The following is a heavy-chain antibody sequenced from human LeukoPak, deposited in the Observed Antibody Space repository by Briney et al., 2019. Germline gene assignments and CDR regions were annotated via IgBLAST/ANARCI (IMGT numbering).Heavy chain of an antibody. CDR3: ARGDAGYYFDF. J-gene: IGHJ4*02. V-gene: IGHV5-51*04. CDR1: GYSFASYW. Sequence: GESQKISCKGSGYSFASYWIGWVRQMPGKGLEWMGVIYPGDSDTRYSPSFQGQVTISADKPISTAYLQWSGLKASDTAMYYCARGDAGYYFDFWGQGTLVTVSS. CDR2: IYPGDSDT. D-gene: IGHD1-26*01.